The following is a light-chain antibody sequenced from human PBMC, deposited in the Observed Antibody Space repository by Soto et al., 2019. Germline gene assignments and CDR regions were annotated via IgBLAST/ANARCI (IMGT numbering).Light chain of an antibody. CDR3: QQRSNGLS. J-gene: IGKJ3*01. CDR1: QSVSRN. CDR2: DAY. V-gene: IGKV3-11*01. Sequence: EIVLTQSPAILSLSPGERATFSCRASQSVSRNLDWYQHKPGQTPRLLIYDAYNRATGITVRFSGSGSGTYFTLTISSLEPEDFAIYYCQQRSNGLSFGPGTKVDI.